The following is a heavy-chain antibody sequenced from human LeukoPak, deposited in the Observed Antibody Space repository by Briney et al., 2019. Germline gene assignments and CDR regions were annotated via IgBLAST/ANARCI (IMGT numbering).Heavy chain of an antibody. D-gene: IGHD3-22*01. J-gene: IGHJ4*02. V-gene: IGHV1-46*01. CDR2: INPSGGST. CDR1: GYTFTSYY. Sequence: ASVKVSCKASGYTFTSYYMHWVRQAPGQGLEWMGIINPSGGSTSYAQKFQGRVTMTRDTSTGTVHMELSSLRSEDTAVYYCARDPLGHYYDSTDDYWGQGTLVTVSS. CDR3: ARDPLGHYYDSTDDY.